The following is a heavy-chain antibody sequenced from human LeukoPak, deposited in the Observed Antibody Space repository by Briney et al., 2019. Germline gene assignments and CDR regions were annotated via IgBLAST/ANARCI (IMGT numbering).Heavy chain of an antibody. V-gene: IGHV3-7*01. J-gene: IGHJ6*02. CDR2: IKQDGSEK. CDR1: GFTFSSYW. CDR3: ARVPPYDFWSGYKYGMDV. Sequence: GGSLRLSCAASGFTFSSYWMSWVRQAPGKGLEWVANIKQDGSEKYYVDSVKGRFTISRYNANNSLYLQMHTLRAEDTAVYYCARVPPYDFWSGYKYGMDVWGQGTTVTVSS. D-gene: IGHD3-3*01.